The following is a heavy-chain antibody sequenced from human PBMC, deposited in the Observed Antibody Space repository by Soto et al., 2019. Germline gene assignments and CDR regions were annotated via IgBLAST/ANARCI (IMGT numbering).Heavy chain of an antibody. CDR3: ARAAVTIFGVVINWFDP. CDR2: INAGNGNT. J-gene: IGHJ5*02. CDR1: GYTFTSYA. Sequence: GASVRVSCKASGYTFTSYAMHWVRQAPGQRLEWMGWINAGNGNTKYSQKFQGRVTITRDTSASTAYMELSSLRSEDTAVYYCARAAVTIFGVVINWFDPWGQGTLVTVS. V-gene: IGHV1-3*01. D-gene: IGHD3-3*01.